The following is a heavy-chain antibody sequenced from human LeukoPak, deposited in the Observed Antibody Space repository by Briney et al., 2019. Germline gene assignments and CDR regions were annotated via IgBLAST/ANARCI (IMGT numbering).Heavy chain of an antibody. CDR2: IIPILGIA. J-gene: IGHJ6*02. D-gene: IGHD2-15*01. CDR3: ARVPDTVGGRESYYYYGMDV. V-gene: IGHV1-69*04. Sequence: GASVKVSCKASGGTFSSYAISWVRQAPGQGLEWMGRIIPILGIANYAQKFQGRVTITADKSTSTAYMELSSLRSEDTAVYYCARVPDTVGGRESYYYYGMDVWGQGTTVTVSS. CDR1: GGTFSSYA.